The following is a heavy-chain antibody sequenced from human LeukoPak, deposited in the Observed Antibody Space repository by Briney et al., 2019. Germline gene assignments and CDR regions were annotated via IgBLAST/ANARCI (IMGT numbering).Heavy chain of an antibody. Sequence: GGSLRLSCAASGFTFDDYAMHWVRQAPGKGLEWVSLISGDGGSTYYADSVKGRFTISRDNSKNSLYLQMNSLRTEDTALYYCAKDTQYSGSYDGMDVWGQGTTVTASS. CDR3: AKDTQYSGSYDGMDV. D-gene: IGHD1-26*01. CDR2: ISGDGGST. CDR1: GFTFDDYA. V-gene: IGHV3-43*02. J-gene: IGHJ6*02.